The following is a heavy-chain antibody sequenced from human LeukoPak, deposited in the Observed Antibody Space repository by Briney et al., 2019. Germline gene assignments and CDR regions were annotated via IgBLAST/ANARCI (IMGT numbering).Heavy chain of an antibody. D-gene: IGHD5-18*01. CDR3: ARVVDTAMVLVLYYFDY. CDR2: ISAYNGNT. Sequence: ASVKVSCKASGYTFTSYGISWVRQAPGQGLEWMGWISAYNGNTNYAQKLQGRVTMTTDTSTSTAYMGLRSLRSDDTAVYYCARVVDTAMVLVLYYFDYWGQGTLVTVSS. V-gene: IGHV1-18*01. J-gene: IGHJ4*02. CDR1: GYTFTSYG.